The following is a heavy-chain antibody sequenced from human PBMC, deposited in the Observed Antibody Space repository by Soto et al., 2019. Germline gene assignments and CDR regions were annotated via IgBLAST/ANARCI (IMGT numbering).Heavy chain of an antibody. J-gene: IGHJ3*01. D-gene: IGHD1-26*01. CDR2: INPANGNT. CDR1: GFTFSDTL. CDR3: ARDIVSVGTRATDAFDV. V-gene: IGHV1-3*01. Sequence: QVQLVQSGAELKKPGASVNISCQASGFTFSDTLINWVRQGPGQRLEWMGWINPANGNTRYSEPFQGRVTISSLSTASTAYVALSDLTSEDTAVYYCARDIVSVGTRATDAFDVWGQGTMITVSS.